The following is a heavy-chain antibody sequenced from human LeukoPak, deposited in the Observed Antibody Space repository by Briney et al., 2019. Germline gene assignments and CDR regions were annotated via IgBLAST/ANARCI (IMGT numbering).Heavy chain of an antibody. V-gene: IGHV3-30*04. Sequence: GGSLRLSCAVSGITFSTTGLHWVRQAPGKGLEWVAMISPDGSTTFYTDSMKGRLTISRDNSNNTLCLQMNSLRLEDTALYYCATEGEEWTNFDYWGQGTLVTVSS. J-gene: IGHJ4*02. CDR1: GITFSTTG. D-gene: IGHD3-3*01. CDR2: ISPDGSTT. CDR3: ATEGEEWTNFDY.